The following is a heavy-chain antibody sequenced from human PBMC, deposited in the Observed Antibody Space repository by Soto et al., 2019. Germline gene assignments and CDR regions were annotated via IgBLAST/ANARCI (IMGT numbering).Heavy chain of an antibody. V-gene: IGHV1-2*02. Sequence: QVQLVQSGAEVKKSGASVKVSCKXXXYSFSDYXXXXXXXXXXXXXEWVAWINPKTAATNYAKKFQGRVSLTWDTSSTTAYMELTRLRPDDTAVYYCARIKWGLNYYNGMDVWGQGTTVIVSS. CDR3: ARIKWGLNYYNGMDV. J-gene: IGHJ6*02. D-gene: IGHD1-26*01. CDR1: XYSFSDYX. CDR2: INPKTAAT.